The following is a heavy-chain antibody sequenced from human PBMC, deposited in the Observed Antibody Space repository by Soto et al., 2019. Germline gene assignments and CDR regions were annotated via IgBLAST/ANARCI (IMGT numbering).Heavy chain of an antibody. J-gene: IGHJ6*02. CDR2: ISAYNGNT. V-gene: IGHV1-18*01. CDR3: AREGPAPYYYYGMDV. Sequence: QVQLVQSGGEXXKPGASVXVXXKTSGYSFTTYGISWVRQAPGQGLEWMGWISAYNGNTNYAQKLQDRVTMTTDTSTSTAYMELRSLRSDDTAVYYCAREGPAPYYYYGMDVWGQGSTVTVSS. CDR1: GYSFTTYG.